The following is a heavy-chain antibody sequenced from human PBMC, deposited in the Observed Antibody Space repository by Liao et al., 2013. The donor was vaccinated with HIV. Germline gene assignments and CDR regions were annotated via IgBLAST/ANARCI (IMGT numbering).Heavy chain of an antibody. CDR2: IYTSGST. J-gene: IGHJ3*02. V-gene: IGHV4-59*10. CDR3: ARDSGTYYGDSFHI. Sequence: QVQLQQWGAGLLKPSETLSLSCAVFNESFSSYYWSWIRQPAGKGLEWLGRIYTSGSTSYNPSLKSRVTMSVDTSKNQLSLKLSSVTAADTAVYYCARDSGTYYGDSFHIWGPGTMVTVSA. D-gene: IGHD1-26*01. CDR1: NESFSSYY.